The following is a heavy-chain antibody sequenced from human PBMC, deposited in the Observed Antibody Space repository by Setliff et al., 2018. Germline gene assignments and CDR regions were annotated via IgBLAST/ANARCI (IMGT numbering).Heavy chain of an antibody. CDR2: IYPGDSDT. CDR1: GYTFRNYW. J-gene: IGHJ4*02. CDR3: AREHVSGHSEY. D-gene: IGHD1-26*01. V-gene: IGHV5-51*01. Sequence: GESLKISWKGSGYTFRNYWIGWVRQMPGKGLEWMGIIYPGDSDTRYSPSFQGQVTFSSDKSINTAYLQWSSLKASDTAIYYCAREHVSGHSEYWGQGTLVTVSS.